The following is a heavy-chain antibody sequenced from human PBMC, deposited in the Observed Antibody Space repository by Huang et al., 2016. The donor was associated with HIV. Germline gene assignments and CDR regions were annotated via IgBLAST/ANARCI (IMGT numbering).Heavy chain of an antibody. J-gene: IGHJ4*02. CDR3: AREYYYDNSGYYFDY. CDR2: SIPIFGTP. V-gene: IGHV1-69*13. Sequence: QVQLVQSGAGVKKPGSSVKVSCKASGGTFTTYTISWVRQAHGQGLEWMGGSIPIFGTPNYAQKFQGRVTITADESTSTAYMELSSLRSEDTAVYYCAREYYYDNSGYYFDYWGQGTLVTVSS. CDR1: GGTFTTYT. D-gene: IGHD3-22*01.